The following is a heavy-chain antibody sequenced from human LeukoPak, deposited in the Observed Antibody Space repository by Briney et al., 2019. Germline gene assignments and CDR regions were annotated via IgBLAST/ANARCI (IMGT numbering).Heavy chain of an antibody. J-gene: IGHJ4*02. CDR1: GFKFISYS. V-gene: IGHV3-23*01. CDR3: AKDLSRVGY. Sequence: GGSLRASFAAPGFKFISYSMSWVRQAPGKGLEWVSAISGSGGSTYYADSVKGRFTISRDNSKNTLYLQMNSLRAEDTAVYSCAKDLSRVGYWGQGTLVTVSS. CDR2: ISGSGGST. D-gene: IGHD1-26*01.